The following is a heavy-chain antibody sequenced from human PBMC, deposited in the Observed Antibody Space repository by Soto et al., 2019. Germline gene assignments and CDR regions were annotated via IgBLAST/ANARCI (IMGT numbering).Heavy chain of an antibody. D-gene: IGHD2-21*02. CDR2: LSGRGGST. Sequence: EVQLLESGGGLVQPGGSLRLSCAASGVTVTNSAMSWVRQAPGNGLEWVSTLSGRGGSTYYADSVKGRFTLSRDNSKNTLYMQMNSLRAEDMGVYYCAKTVTYDFDYWGQGTLVTVSS. CDR1: GVTVTNSA. V-gene: IGHV3-23*01. CDR3: AKTVTYDFDY. J-gene: IGHJ4*02.